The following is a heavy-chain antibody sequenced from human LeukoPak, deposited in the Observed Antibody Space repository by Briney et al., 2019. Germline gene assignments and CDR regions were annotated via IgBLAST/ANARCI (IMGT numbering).Heavy chain of an antibody. CDR2: ISGDSTNI. J-gene: IGHJ4*02. Sequence: GPSLRLSRAASGFSFSSYSMNWVRQAPGKGLEWVSFISGDSTNIYYADSVKGRFTVSRDNAKNSLYLQMNSLRAEDTAVYYCARDVAATGTRYFDYWGQGSLVTVSS. V-gene: IGHV3-21*01. D-gene: IGHD6-13*01. CDR1: GFSFSSYS. CDR3: ARDVAATGTRYFDY.